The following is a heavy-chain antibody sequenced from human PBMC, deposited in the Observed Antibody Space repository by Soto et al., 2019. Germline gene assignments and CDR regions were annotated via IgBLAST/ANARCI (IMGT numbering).Heavy chain of an antibody. V-gene: IGHV5-51*01. D-gene: IGHD2-21*02. CDR1: GYSFTKYW. CDR2: IYPGDSDT. Sequence: GESLKISCKGSGYSFTKYWIGWVRQMSGKGLEWMGIIYPGDSDTRYSPSFQGQVIISADKSINTAYVQWSSLKASDTAIYYCARQSAYCGGDCSSDGLHVWGQGTTVTVSS. CDR3: ARQSAYCGGDCSSDGLHV. J-gene: IGHJ6*02.